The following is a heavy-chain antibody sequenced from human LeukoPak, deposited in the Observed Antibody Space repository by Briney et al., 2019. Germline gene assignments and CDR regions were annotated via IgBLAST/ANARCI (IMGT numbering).Heavy chain of an antibody. CDR3: ARVEVTIFGVVTYAFDI. CDR1: GYSFTSYW. Sequence: GESLKISCKGSGYSFTSYWIGWVRQMPGKGLEWMGIIYPGDSDTRYSPSFQGQVTISADKPISTAYLQWSSLKASDTAMYYCARVEVTIFGVVTYAFDIWGQGTMVIVSS. V-gene: IGHV5-51*04. CDR2: IYPGDSDT. J-gene: IGHJ3*02. D-gene: IGHD3-3*01.